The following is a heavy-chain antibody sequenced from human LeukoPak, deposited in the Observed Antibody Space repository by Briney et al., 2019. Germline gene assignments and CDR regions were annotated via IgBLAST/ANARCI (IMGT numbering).Heavy chain of an antibody. D-gene: IGHD2-15*01. J-gene: IGHJ5*02. CDR1: GGSFSGYY. CDR2: INHSGST. Sequence: SETLSLTCAVYGGSFSGYYWSWIRQPPGKGLEWIGEINHSGSTNYNPSLKSRVTISVDTSKNQFSLKLSSVTAADTAMYYCAGRPLGYCSGGSCYSMTGTTWWFDPWGQGTLVTVSS. CDR3: AGRPLGYCSGGSCYSMTGTTWWFDP. V-gene: IGHV4-34*01.